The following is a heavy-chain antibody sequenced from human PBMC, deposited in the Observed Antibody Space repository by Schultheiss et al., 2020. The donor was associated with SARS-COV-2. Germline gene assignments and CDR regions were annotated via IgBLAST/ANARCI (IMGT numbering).Heavy chain of an antibody. D-gene: IGHD6-19*01. J-gene: IGHJ4*02. V-gene: IGHV3-30*03. CDR1: GFTFSSYG. Sequence: GGSLRLSCAASGFTFSSYGMHWVRQAPGKGLEWVAVISYDGSNKYYADSVKGRFTISRDNSKNTLYLQMNSLRAEDTAVYYCARSLASGWSGDYWGQGTLVTVSS. CDR3: ARSLASGWSGDY. CDR2: ISYDGSNK.